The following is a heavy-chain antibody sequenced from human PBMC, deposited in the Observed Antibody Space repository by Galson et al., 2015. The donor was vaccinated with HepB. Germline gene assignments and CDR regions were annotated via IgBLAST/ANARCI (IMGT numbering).Heavy chain of an antibody. CDR3: ARESMPGPWGDY. CDR1: GYTFSTYG. J-gene: IGHJ4*02. CDR2: ISAKNGNT. Sequence: SVKVSCKASGYTFSTYGISWVRQAPGQGLEWMGWISAKNGNTRYAQKLQARVTMTTDTSTSTAYMELRSLRSDDTAMYSCARESMPGPWGDYWGQGTLFTVSS. V-gene: IGHV1-18*01. D-gene: IGHD7-27*01.